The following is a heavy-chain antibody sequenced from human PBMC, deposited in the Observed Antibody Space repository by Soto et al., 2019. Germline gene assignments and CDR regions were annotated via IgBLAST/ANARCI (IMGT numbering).Heavy chain of an antibody. J-gene: IGHJ5*01. Sequence: LRLCCAASGFMFSSYAMSWVRQAPGKGLEWVSSISASGGTANLADSVEGRCTISRDNSKSTLYLQMNSLRAEDTAVYYCAKLTYPSDSTGYYYERVSGWIDSWGQGTLVTVSS. V-gene: IGHV3-23*01. CDR2: ISASGGTA. CDR1: GFMFSSYA. D-gene: IGHD3-22*01. CDR3: AKLTYPSDSTGYYYERVSGWIDS.